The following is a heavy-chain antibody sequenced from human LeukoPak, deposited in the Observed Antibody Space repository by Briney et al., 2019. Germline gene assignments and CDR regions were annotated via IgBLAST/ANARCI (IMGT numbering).Heavy chain of an antibody. CDR3: ARDPGYYDSSGYYYPKYYFDY. CDR1: GGSISSYY. V-gene: IGHV4-59*01. CDR2: VYYSGST. Sequence: SETLSLTCTVSGGSISSYYWSWIRQPPGKGLEWIGYVYYSGSTNYNPSLRSRVTISVDTSKNQFSLRLSSVTAADTAVYYCARDPGYYDSSGYYYPKYYFDYWGQGTLVTVSS. J-gene: IGHJ4*02. D-gene: IGHD3-22*01.